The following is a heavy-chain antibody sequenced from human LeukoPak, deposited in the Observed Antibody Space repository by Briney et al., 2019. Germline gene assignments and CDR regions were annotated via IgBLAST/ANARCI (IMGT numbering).Heavy chain of an antibody. V-gene: IGHV4-39*01. CDR2: IYYSGST. Sequence: KPSETLSLTCTVSGGSISSSSYCWGWIRQPPGKGLEWIGSIYYSGSTYYKPSLKSRVTIYVDTSKNQFNLKLSSVTVADTAVYYCARRGSSSFDYWGQGTQVTVSS. CDR3: ARRGSSSFDY. D-gene: IGHD6-13*01. J-gene: IGHJ4*02. CDR1: GGSISSSSYC.